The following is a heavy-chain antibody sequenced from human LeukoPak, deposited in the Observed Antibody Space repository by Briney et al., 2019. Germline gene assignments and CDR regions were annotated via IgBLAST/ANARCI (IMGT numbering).Heavy chain of an antibody. CDR2: ISSNGGST. CDR1: GFTFSSYA. Sequence: GGSLRLSCAASGFTFSSYAMHWVRQAPGKGLEYVSAISSNGGSTYYVDDVKDRFSISRDNSKNTPYLQMGSLRAEDMAVYYCARGSITGTPFDYWGQGTLVTVSS. D-gene: IGHD1-20*01. CDR3: ARGSITGTPFDY. J-gene: IGHJ4*02. V-gene: IGHV3-64*02.